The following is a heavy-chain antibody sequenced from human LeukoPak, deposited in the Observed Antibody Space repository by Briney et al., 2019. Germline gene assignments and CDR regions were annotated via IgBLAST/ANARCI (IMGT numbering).Heavy chain of an antibody. CDR3: ARVFGYYQEAMDV. Sequence: SETLSLTCIVSGASVITDDYYWGWVRQPPGKGLEWLGSTYRIPPLKSRVTISVDTSRNQFSLRLRSVTAADTALYFCARVFGYYQEAMDVWGQGTTVTVSS. V-gene: IGHV4-39*07. CDR2: T. J-gene: IGHJ6*02. D-gene: IGHD3-3*01. CDR1: GASVITDDYY.